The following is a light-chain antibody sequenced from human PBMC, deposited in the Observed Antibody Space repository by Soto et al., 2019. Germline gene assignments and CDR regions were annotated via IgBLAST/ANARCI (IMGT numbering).Light chain of an antibody. J-gene: IGLJ1*01. CDR2: QNN. CDR3: ASWDDSLSGYV. Sequence: QPVLSQPPSASGTPGQRVTISCSGSSTNIGSNYVYWYHHLPGTAPKLLMYQNNQRPSGVPDRFSGSKSGTSASLAISGLRSEDEADFYCASWDDSLSGYVFGTGTKLTVL. CDR1: STNIGSNY. V-gene: IGLV1-47*01.